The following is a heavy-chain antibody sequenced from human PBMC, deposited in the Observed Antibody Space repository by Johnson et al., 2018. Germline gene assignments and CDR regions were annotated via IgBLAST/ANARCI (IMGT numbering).Heavy chain of an antibody. CDR1: GFTFDDYA. V-gene: IGHV3-9*01. Sequence: VQLVQSGGGLVQPGRSLRLSCAASGFTFDDYAMHWVRQATGKGLEWVSGISWNSGSIGYADSVKGRFTISRDNAKNSLYLQMNSLRAEDTALYYCAKDSLNYYDSSGYYYSYDAFDIWSQGTMVTVSS. CDR3: AKDSLNYYDSSGYYYSYDAFDI. J-gene: IGHJ3*02. D-gene: IGHD3-22*01. CDR2: ISWNSGSI.